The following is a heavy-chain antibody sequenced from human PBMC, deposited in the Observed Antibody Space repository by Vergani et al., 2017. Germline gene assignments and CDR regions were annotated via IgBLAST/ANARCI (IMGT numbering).Heavy chain of an antibody. CDR1: GGSFNTYY. CDR2: IYYSGST. D-gene: IGHD3-3*01. CDR3: ARGSTIFGVAFNWFDP. J-gene: IGHJ5*02. Sequence: QVQLEESGPGLVKPSETLSLTCTVSGGSFNTYYWSWIRQSPGKGLEWIGYIYYSGSTYYNPSLKSRVTISVDTSKNQFSLKLSSVTAADTAVYYCARGSTIFGVAFNWFDPWGQGTLVTVSS. V-gene: IGHV4-59*06.